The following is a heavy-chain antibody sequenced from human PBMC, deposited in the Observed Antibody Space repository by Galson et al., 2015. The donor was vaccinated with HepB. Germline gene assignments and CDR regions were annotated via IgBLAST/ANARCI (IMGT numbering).Heavy chain of an antibody. CDR2: IKSRSDGGTT. Sequence: SLRLSCAASGFTFTNAWMSWVRQAPGKGLEWVGRIKSRSDGGTTDYSAPVKGRFTISRDDSKNTLYLQMNSLKTEDTAVYYCTKRQNPFLWGQGTLVTVSS. V-gene: IGHV3-15*01. CDR1: GFTFTNAW. CDR3: TKRQNPFL. D-gene: IGHD1-1*01. J-gene: IGHJ4*02.